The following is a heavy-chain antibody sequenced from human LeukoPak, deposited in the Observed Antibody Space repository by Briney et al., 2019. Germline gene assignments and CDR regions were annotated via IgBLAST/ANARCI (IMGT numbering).Heavy chain of an antibody. Sequence: GGSLRLSCTASGFTFGDYAMSWFRQAPGKGLEWVGFIRSKAYGGTTEYAASVKGRFTISRDDSKSIAYLQMNRLKTEDTAVYYCARGGLGYCSSTSCYRFDYWGQRNLGTVSS. CDR2: IRSKAYGGTT. V-gene: IGHV3-49*03. J-gene: IGHJ4*02. CDR1: GFTFGDYA. CDR3: ARGGLGYCSSTSCYRFDY. D-gene: IGHD2-2*02.